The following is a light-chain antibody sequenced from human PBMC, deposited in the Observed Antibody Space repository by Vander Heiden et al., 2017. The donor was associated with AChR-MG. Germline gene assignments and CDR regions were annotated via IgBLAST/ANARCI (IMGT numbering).Light chain of an antibody. V-gene: IGKV1-5*03. CDR2: KAS. Sequence: IQMTQSPSTLSASVGDRVTITCRASQSITNRVAWYQQKPGKAPKLLIFKASSLESGVPSRFSGGGSGTEFTLTIRSLQPDDLATYYCLQYESERRTFGQGTKVELK. CDR1: QSITNR. J-gene: IGKJ1*01. CDR3: LQYESERRT.